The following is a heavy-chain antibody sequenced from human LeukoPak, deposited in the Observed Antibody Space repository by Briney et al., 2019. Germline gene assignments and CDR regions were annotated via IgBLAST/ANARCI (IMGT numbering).Heavy chain of an antibody. CDR1: GFTFSSYE. J-gene: IGHJ4*02. V-gene: IGHV3-48*03. CDR3: AREGSRSGFFV. D-gene: IGHD3-22*01. CDR2: VNRGGETR. Sequence: QPGGSLKLSCVASGFTFSSYEMNWVRQAPGKGLEWVSYVNRGGETRDYADSVGGRFTISRDNAENSLYLYMNSLRADDTAFYYCAREGSRSGFFVWGQGTPVTVSS.